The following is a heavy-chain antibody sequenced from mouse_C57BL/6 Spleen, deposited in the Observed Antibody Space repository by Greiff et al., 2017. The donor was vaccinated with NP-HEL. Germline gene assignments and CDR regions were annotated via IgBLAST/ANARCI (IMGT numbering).Heavy chain of an antibody. CDR2: ISYSGST. D-gene: IGHD1-1*01. V-gene: IGHV3-1*01. CDR1: GYSITSGYD. Sequence: EVKLQESGPGMVKPSQSLSLTCTVTGYSITSGYDWHWIRHFPGNKLEWMGYISYSGSTNYNPSLKSRISITHDTSKNHFFLKLNSVTTEDTATYYCASGYYGPFAYWGQGTLVTVSA. J-gene: IGHJ3*01. CDR3: ASGYYGPFAY.